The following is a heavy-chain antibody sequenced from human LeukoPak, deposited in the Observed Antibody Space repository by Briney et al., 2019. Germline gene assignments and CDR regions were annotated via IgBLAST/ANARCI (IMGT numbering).Heavy chain of an antibody. CDR2: ISNDGSKK. CDR3: AKDRYSYAFEYSDS. V-gene: IGHV3-30*18. J-gene: IGHJ4*02. CDR1: GFTFSSYG. D-gene: IGHD5-18*01. Sequence: GGSLRLSCAASGFTFSSYGMHWVRQAPGRGLDWVAVISNDGSKKYYADSVKGRFTISRDNSKNTLSLQVSSLRTEDTAVYYCAKDRYSYAFEYSDSWGQGTLVTVSS.